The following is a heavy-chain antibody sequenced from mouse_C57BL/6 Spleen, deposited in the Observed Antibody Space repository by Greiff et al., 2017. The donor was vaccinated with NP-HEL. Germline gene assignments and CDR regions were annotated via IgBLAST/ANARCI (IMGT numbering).Heavy chain of an antibody. CDR2: INPNNGGT. V-gene: IGHV1-22*01. Sequence: EVQLQHSGPELVKPGASVKMSCKASGYTFTDYNMHWVKQSHGKSLEWIGYINPNNGGTSYNQKFKGKATLTVNKSSSTAYMELRSLTSEDSAVYYCAAYSNYDYYAMDYWGQGTSVTVSS. D-gene: IGHD2-5*01. J-gene: IGHJ4*01. CDR1: GYTFTDYN. CDR3: AAYSNYDYYAMDY.